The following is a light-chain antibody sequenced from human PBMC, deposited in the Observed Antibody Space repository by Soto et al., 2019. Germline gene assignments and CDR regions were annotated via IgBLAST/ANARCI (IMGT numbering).Light chain of an antibody. CDR1: LSVSTY. CDR2: GAS. J-gene: IGKJ4*01. CDR3: QQYNNWPLT. Sequence: EIVLPHSPATLSLSPGAGATLSFRASLSVSTYLAWYQQKPGQAPRLLIYGASTRATGIPARFSGSGSGTEFTLTISSLQSEDFAVYYCQQYNNWPLTFGGGTKVDI. V-gene: IGKV3-15*01.